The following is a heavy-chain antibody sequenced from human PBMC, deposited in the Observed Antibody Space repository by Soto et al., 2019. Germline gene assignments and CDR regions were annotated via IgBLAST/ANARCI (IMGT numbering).Heavy chain of an antibody. Sequence: GGSLRLSCAASGFTFSSYAMSWVRQAPGKGLEWVSAISGSGGSTYYADSVKGRFTISRDNSKNTLYLQMNSLRAEDTAVYYCANSVNYDFWSGRLNWFAPWGQGTLVTVSS. CDR1: GFTFSSYA. CDR3: ANSVNYDFWSGRLNWFAP. V-gene: IGHV3-23*01. D-gene: IGHD3-3*01. J-gene: IGHJ5*02. CDR2: ISGSGGST.